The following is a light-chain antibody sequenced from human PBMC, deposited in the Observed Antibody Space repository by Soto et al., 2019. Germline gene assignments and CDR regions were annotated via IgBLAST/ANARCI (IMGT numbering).Light chain of an antibody. CDR2: GNS. J-gene: IGLJ7*01. V-gene: IGLV1-40*01. CDR3: QSYDSSFSAV. Sequence: QTVVTQPPSVSGAPGQRVTISCTGSSSNIGAGYDVHWYQQLPGTAPKLLIYGNSNRPSGVPDRFSGSKSGTSASLAITGLQAEDEADYYCQSYDSSFSAVFGGGTQLTVL. CDR1: SSNIGAGYD.